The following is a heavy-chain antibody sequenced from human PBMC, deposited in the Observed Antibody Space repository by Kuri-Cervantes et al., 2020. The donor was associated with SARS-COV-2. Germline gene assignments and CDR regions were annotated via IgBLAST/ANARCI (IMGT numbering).Heavy chain of an antibody. CDR2: ISYDGSNK. CDR3: ARDVVHDFWSGYENWFDP. J-gene: IGHJ5*02. D-gene: IGHD3-3*01. Sequence: GGSLRLSCAASGFTFSSYAMHWVRQAPGKGLEWVAVISYDGSNKYYADSVKGRFTISRDNAKNTLYLQMNSLRAEDTAVYFCARDVVHDFWSGYENWFDPRGQGTLVTVSS. CDR1: GFTFSSYA. V-gene: IGHV3-30*04.